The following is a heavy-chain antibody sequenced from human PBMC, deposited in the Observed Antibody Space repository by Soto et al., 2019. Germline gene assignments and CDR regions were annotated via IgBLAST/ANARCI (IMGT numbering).Heavy chain of an antibody. J-gene: IGHJ4*02. CDR2: INSDGSSI. Sequence: GGSLRLSCAVSGFTFSSYWMHWVRQAPGKGLLWVSRINSDGSSISYADSVKGRFTISRDNAKNTLYLHMNSLRVEDTAVYYCVRKGDISALGYWGQGTLVTVSS. D-gene: IGHD6-19*01. CDR1: GFTFSSYW. V-gene: IGHV3-74*01. CDR3: VRKGDISALGY.